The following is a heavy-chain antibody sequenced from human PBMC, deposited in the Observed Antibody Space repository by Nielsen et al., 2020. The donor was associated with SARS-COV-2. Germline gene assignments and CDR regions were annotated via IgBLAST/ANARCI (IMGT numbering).Heavy chain of an antibody. CDR3: ARQGCSSSSCYAPSGWFDP. CDR1: GGSISSSSYY. D-gene: IGHD2-2*01. Sequence: SETLSLTCTASGGSISSSSYYWGWIRQPPGKGLEWIVSIYYSGSTYYKPYLKSRVTISVDTSKNQFSLKLSSVTAADTAVYYCARQGCSSSSCYAPSGWFDPWGQGTLVTVSS. CDR2: IYYSGST. V-gene: IGHV4-39*01. J-gene: IGHJ5*02.